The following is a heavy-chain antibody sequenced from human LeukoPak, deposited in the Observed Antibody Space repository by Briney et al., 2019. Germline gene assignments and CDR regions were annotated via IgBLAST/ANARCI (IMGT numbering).Heavy chain of an antibody. CDR3: ARVAPEDRRPITEYFQH. Sequence: HPGRSLRLSCAASGFTFSSYWMHWVRQAPGKGLVWVSRINSDGSSTSYADSVKGRFTISRDNAKNTLYLQMNSLRAEDTAVYYCARVAPEDRRPITEYFQHWGQGTLVTVSS. J-gene: IGHJ1*01. CDR1: GFTFSSYW. D-gene: IGHD1-14*01. V-gene: IGHV3-74*01. CDR2: INSDGSST.